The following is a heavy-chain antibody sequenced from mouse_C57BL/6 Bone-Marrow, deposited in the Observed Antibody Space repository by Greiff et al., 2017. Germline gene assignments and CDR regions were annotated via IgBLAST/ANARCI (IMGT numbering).Heavy chain of an antibody. D-gene: IGHD2-10*01. Sequence: QVQLQQSDAELVKPGASVKISCKVSGYTFTDHTIHWMKQRPEQGLDWIGYIYPRDGSTKYNEKFKGKATLTADKSSSTAYMQLNSLTSEDSAVYFCATYYGNPYYAMDYWGQGTSVTVSS. CDR3: ATYYGNPYYAMDY. CDR1: GYTFTDHT. CDR2: IYPRDGST. J-gene: IGHJ4*01. V-gene: IGHV1-78*01.